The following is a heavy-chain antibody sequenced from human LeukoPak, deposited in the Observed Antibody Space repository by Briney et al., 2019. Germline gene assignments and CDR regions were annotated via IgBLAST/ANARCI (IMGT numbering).Heavy chain of an antibody. CDR1: GYTFTSYY. J-gene: IGHJ4*02. V-gene: IGHV1-46*01. CDR2: INPSGGST. D-gene: IGHD3-22*01. Sequence: ASVKVSCKASGYTFTSYYMHWVRQAPGQGLEWMGIINPSGGSTSCAQKFQGRVTMTRDTSTSTVYMELSSLRSEDTAVYYCARVGMIVDFDYWGQGTLVTVSS. CDR3: ARVGMIVDFDY.